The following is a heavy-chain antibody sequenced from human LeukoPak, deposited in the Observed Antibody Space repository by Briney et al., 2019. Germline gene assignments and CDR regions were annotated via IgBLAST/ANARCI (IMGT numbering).Heavy chain of an antibody. D-gene: IGHD2-21*02. CDR2: IIPIFGTA. Sequence: SVKVSCKASGGTFSSYAISWVRQAPGQGLEWMGGIIPIFGTANYAQKFQGRVTITADESTSTAYTELSSLRSEDTAVYYCARARGVVVTAISTAYGMDVWGQGTTVTVSS. CDR1: GGTFSSYA. J-gene: IGHJ6*02. V-gene: IGHV1-69*13. CDR3: ARARGVVVTAISTAYGMDV.